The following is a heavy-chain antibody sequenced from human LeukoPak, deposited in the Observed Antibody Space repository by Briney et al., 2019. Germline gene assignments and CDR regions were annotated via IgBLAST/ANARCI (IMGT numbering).Heavy chain of an antibody. CDR3: ACAEVPYIAAAD. CDR1: GFTFSSYA. CDR2: ISGSGGST. Sequence: GGSLRLSCAASGFTFSSYAMSWVRQAPGKGLEWVSAISGSGGSTYYADSVKGRFSISRDNSKNTLYLQMNSLRAEDTAVYYCACAEVPYIAAADWGQGTLVTVSS. D-gene: IGHD6-13*01. V-gene: IGHV3-23*01. J-gene: IGHJ4*02.